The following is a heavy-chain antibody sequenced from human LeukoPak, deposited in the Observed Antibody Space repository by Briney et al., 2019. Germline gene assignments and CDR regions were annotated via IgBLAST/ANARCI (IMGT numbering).Heavy chain of an antibody. V-gene: IGHV4-59*01. Sequence: SETLSLTCTVSGGSISSYYWSWIRQPPGKGLEWIGYISYSGSTNYNPSLKSRVTISVDTSKSQFSLKLSSVTAADTAVHYCAREPYSGSYKWYALDIWGQGTMVTVSS. J-gene: IGHJ3*02. D-gene: IGHD1-26*01. CDR2: ISYSGST. CDR3: AREPYSGSYKWYALDI. CDR1: GGSISSYY.